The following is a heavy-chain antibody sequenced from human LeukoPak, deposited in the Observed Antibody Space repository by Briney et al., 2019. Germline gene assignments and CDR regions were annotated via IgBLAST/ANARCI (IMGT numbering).Heavy chain of an antibody. V-gene: IGHV3-15*01. CDR2: VKSRSAGETT. J-gene: IGHJ4*02. D-gene: IGHD3-10*01. CDR1: GFSISNDW. CDR3: TLIQGWGSGSYYRDF. Sequence: PGGSLRLSCAASGFSISNDWMSWVRQAPGKGLERVARVKSRSAGETTDYAAPVKGRFTISRDDSKNTLYLQMNSLKTEDTAVYYCTLIQGWGSGSYYRDFWGQGTLVTVSS.